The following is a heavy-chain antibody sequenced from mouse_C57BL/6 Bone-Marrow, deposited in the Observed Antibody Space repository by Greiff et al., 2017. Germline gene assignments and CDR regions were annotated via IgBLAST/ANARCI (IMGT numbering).Heavy chain of an antibody. CDR2: IHPNSGST. CDR1: GYTFTSYW. CDR3: ARNYDYGVRDY. V-gene: IGHV1-64*01. D-gene: IGHD2-4*01. Sequence: QVQLQQPGAELVKPGASVKLSCKASGYTFTSYWMHWVKQRPGQGLEWIGMIHPNSGSTNYNEKFKSKATLPVDKSSSTSYMQHSGLTTEDSAVYYGARNYDYGVRDYWGQGTTLTVSS. J-gene: IGHJ2*01.